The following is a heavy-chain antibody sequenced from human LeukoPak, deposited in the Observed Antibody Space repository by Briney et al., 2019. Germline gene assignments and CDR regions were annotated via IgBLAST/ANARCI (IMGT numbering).Heavy chain of an antibody. Sequence: GASVKVSCKASGYTFTSYYMHWVRQAPGQGLEWMGIINPSGGSTSYAQKFQGRVTMTRDMSTSTVYMELSSLRSEDTAVYYCARFRFGLDAFDIWGQGTMVTVSS. J-gene: IGHJ3*02. V-gene: IGHV1-46*01. CDR3: ARFRFGLDAFDI. CDR1: GYTFTSYY. D-gene: IGHD3-16*01. CDR2: INPSGGST.